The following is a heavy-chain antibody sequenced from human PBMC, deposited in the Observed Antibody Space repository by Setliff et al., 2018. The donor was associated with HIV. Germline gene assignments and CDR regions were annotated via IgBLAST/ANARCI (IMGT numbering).Heavy chain of an antibody. Sequence: GGSLRLSCAASGFSFGDYYMSWVRQAPGKGLEWISYISRSGSSIYYADSVKGRFTISRDNAKNSLYLRMNSLRVEDTAVYYCARDLTAMVTVDYWGQGTLVTVSS. J-gene: IGHJ4*02. CDR2: ISRSGSSI. CDR1: GFSFGDYY. CDR3: ARDLTAMVTVDY. V-gene: IGHV3-11*01. D-gene: IGHD5-18*01.